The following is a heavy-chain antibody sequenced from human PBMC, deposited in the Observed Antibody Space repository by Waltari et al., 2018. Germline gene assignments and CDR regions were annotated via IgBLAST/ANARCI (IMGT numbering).Heavy chain of an antibody. J-gene: IGHJ4*02. Sequence: QVRLQESGPGLVKPSETLSLTCTVSGGSISSHYWSYFRQPPGKGLEWIGYISYSGDTNYNPSLESRVTISADTSKNQFSLKLTSVTAADTAVYYCARDSGDTIGSSFDHWGQGTLVTVSS. CDR1: GGSISSHY. CDR2: ISYSGDT. CDR3: ARDSGDTIGSSFDH. V-gene: IGHV4-59*11. D-gene: IGHD3-10*01.